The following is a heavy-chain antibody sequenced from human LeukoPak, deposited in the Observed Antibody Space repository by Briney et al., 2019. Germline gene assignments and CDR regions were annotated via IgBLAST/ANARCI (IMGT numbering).Heavy chain of an antibody. Sequence: GGSLRLSCAASGFTFSSYGMHWVRQAPGKGLEWVAVIRYVGSDKYYADSVKGRFTISRDNSQNTMYLQMNSLRGEDTAVYYCARVDSTSWFDHWGQGTLVTVSS. J-gene: IGHJ5*02. CDR3: ARVDSTSWFDH. CDR2: IRYVGSDK. CDR1: GFTFSSYG. D-gene: IGHD6-13*01. V-gene: IGHV3-30*12.